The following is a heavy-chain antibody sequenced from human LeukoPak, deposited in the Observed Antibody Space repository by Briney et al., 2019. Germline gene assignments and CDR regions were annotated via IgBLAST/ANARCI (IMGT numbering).Heavy chain of an antibody. J-gene: IGHJ6*02. CDR3: ASESYDFWSGYSLGMDV. CDR2: INHSGST. CDR1: GGSFSGYY. D-gene: IGHD3-3*01. Sequence: PSETLSLTCAVYGGSFSGYYWSWIRQPPGKGLEWIGEINHSGSTNYNPSLKSRVTISVDTSKNQFSLKLSSVTAADTAVYYCASESYDFWSGYSLGMDVWGQGTTATVSS. V-gene: IGHV4-34*01.